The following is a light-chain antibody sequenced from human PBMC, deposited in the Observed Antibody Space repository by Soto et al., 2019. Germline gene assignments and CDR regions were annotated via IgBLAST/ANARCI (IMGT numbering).Light chain of an antibody. Sequence: QPVLTQSSSASASLGSSVKLTCTLSSGHSSYIIAWHQQQPGKAPRYLMKLEGSGGYNKGSGVPDRFSGSSSGADRYLTISNLQFDDEADYYCETWDSDTHVFGGGTKLTVL. CDR1: SGHSSYI. CDR2: LEGSGGY. J-gene: IGLJ2*01. V-gene: IGLV4-60*02. CDR3: ETWDSDTHV.